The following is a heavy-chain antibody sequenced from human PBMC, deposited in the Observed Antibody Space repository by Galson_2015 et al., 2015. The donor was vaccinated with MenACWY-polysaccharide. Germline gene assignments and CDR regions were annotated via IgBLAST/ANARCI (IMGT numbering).Heavy chain of an antibody. J-gene: IGHJ4*02. CDR2: ISPHSGAT. CDR3: ARERGAGATHVNY. Sequence: SVKVSCKASGYTFTGYYIHWVRQAPGQGLEWMGRISPHSGATNCAQNFQGRVTMTRDTSISTAYMELSRLSSDDTAVYYCARERGAGATHVNYWGQGTLVAVSS. CDR1: GYTFTGYY. V-gene: IGHV1-2*06.